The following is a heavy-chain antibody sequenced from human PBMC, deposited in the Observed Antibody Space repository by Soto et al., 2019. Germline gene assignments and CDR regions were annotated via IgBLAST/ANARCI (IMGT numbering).Heavy chain of an antibody. CDR2: ISGSGGST. CDR1: GFTFSSYA. CDR3: AKTFYDFWSGYQNWFDP. J-gene: IGHJ5*02. Sequence: PWGSLRLSCAASGFTFSSYAMSWVRQAPGKGLEWVSGISGSGGSTYYADSVKGRFTISRDNSKNTLYLQMNSLRAEDTAVYYCAKTFYDFWSGYQNWFDPWGQGTLVTVSS. V-gene: IGHV3-23*01. D-gene: IGHD3-3*01.